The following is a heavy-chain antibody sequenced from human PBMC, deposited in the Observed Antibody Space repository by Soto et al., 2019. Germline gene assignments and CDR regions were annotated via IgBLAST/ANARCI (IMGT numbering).Heavy chain of an antibody. Sequence: QVQLQQWGAGLLKPAETLSLTCAVYGGSFSGYTWIWIRQPPGKGLEWIGEINHSGTTNHNPSLKSRVIISVDTSKKQFSLRLTSVTAADTAVYYCARGSDYTSSFDYWGQGTLVTASS. CDR1: GGSFSGYT. V-gene: IGHV4-34*01. CDR3: ARGSDYTSSFDY. CDR2: INHSGTT. J-gene: IGHJ4*02. D-gene: IGHD3-16*01.